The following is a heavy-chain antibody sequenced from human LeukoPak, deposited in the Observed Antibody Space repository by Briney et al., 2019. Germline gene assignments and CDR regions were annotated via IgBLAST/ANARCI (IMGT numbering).Heavy chain of an antibody. CDR2: ISYDGSNK. V-gene: IGHV3-30*18. J-gene: IGHJ4*02. D-gene: IGHD4-23*01. CDR3: AKDLLVVDYGGKGAFDY. CDR1: GFTFSSYG. Sequence: GGSLRLSCAASGFTFSSYGMHWVRQAPGKGLEWVAVISYDGSNKYYADSVKGRFTISRDNSKSTLYLQMNSLRAEDTAVYYCAKDLLVVDYGGKGAFDYWGQGTLVTVSS.